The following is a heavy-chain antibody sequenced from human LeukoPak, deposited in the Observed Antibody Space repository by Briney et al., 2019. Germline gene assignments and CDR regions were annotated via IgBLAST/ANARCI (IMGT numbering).Heavy chain of an antibody. V-gene: IGHV4-61*02. J-gene: IGHJ4*02. CDR3: ARDSPGIAATDT. CDR1: GASISSGRYY. Sequence: SETLSLTCTVSGASISSGRYYWSWIPQPAGLGLEWIGRIYTSVSTDYNPSLKSRVTISLDTSKNQFSLKVRSVTAADTAVYYCARDSPGIAATDTWGQGSLVTVSS. D-gene: IGHD6-13*01. CDR2: IYTSVST.